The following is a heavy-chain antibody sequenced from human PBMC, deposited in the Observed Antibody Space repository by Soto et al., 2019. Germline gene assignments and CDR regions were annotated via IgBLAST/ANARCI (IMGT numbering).Heavy chain of an antibody. Sequence: GGSLRLSCAASGFTFSSYWMHWVRQAPGKGLVWVSRINSDGSSTSYADSVKGRFTISRDNAKNTLYLQMNSLRAEDTAVYYCARIRDVTIFGVVIPPYGMDVWGQGTTVTVSS. CDR2: INSDGSST. CDR3: ARIRDVTIFGVVIPPYGMDV. CDR1: GFTFSSYW. V-gene: IGHV3-74*01. D-gene: IGHD3-3*01. J-gene: IGHJ6*02.